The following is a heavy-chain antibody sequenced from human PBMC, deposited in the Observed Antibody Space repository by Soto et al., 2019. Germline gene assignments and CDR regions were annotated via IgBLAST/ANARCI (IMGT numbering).Heavy chain of an antibody. CDR3: ARGQGKYYYDSSGYFDAFDI. CDR2: MNPNSGNT. D-gene: IGHD3-22*01. Sequence: ASVNVSCKASGSTFTSYDINWVRQAPGQGLEWMGWMNPNSGNTGYAQKFQGRVTMTRNTSISTAYMELSSLRSEDTAVYYCARGQGKYYYDSSGYFDAFDIWGQGTMVTVSS. J-gene: IGHJ3*02. V-gene: IGHV1-8*01. CDR1: GSTFTSYD.